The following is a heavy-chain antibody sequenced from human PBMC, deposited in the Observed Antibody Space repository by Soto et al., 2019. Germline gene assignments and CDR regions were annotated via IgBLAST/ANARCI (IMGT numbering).Heavy chain of an antibody. V-gene: IGHV3-7*03. CDR3: ARYVAALDI. J-gene: IGHJ4*02. D-gene: IGHD2-15*01. Sequence: RLSCATSGFTLSNYWMSWVRQAPGKGLEWVAYINKAGSESYYVDSVKGRFTISRDNAKNSVYLQMNSLRAEDSAFYFCARYVAALDIWGQGTLVTVSS. CDR2: INKAGSES. CDR1: GFTLSNYW.